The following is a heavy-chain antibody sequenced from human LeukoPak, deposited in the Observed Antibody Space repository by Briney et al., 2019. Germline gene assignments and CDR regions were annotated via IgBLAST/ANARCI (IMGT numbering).Heavy chain of an antibody. CDR2: ISAYNGNT. CDR3: ARVHSSYYDFWSGSNNWFDP. V-gene: IGHV1-18*01. Sequence: ASVKVSCKASGYTFTSYGISWVRQAPGQGLEWMGWISAYNGNTNYAQKPQGGVTMTTDTSTSTAYMELRSLRSDDTAVYYCARVHSSYYDFWSGSNNWFDPWGQGTLVTVSS. J-gene: IGHJ5*02. CDR1: GYTFTSYG. D-gene: IGHD3-3*01.